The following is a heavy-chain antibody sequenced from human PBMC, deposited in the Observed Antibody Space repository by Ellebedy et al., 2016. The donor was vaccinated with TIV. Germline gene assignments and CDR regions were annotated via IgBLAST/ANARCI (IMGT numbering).Heavy chain of an antibody. Sequence: GGSLRLSXAVSGFTFGDFAMSWVRQAPGKGLEWVSTISGLGGNSYYGDSVEGRFTISRDNSNSRLFLQMNSLRAEDTAVYYCARPQYSGSYYAAFDFWGQGSLVTVSS. CDR2: ISGLGGNS. J-gene: IGHJ4*02. D-gene: IGHD1-26*01. CDR1: GFTFGDFA. CDR3: ARPQYSGSYYAAFDF. V-gene: IGHV3-23*01.